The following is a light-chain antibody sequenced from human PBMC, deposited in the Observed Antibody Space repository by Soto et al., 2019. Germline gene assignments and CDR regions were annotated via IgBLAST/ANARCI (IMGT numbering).Light chain of an antibody. CDR2: GNS. CDR1: SSNIGAGYD. V-gene: IGLV1-40*01. J-gene: IGLJ1*01. Sequence: QSVLTQPPSVSGAPGQRVTISCTGSSSNIGAGYDVHWYQQLPGTAPKLLIYGNSNRPSGVPDRFSGSKSGTSASLAITGLQAEDEADYYRPSYDSSLSGLVFGTGTKLTVL. CDR3: PSYDSSLSGLV.